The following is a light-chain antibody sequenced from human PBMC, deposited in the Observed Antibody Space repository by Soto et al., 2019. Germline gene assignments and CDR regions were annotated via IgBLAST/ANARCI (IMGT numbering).Light chain of an antibody. J-gene: IGLJ2*01. V-gene: IGLV1-40*01. CDR3: QSYDTNLSGWI. CDR2: DNN. CDR1: SSNIGAGYD. Sequence: QLVLTQPPSVSGAPGQRVTISCTGSSSNIGAGYDVHWYQQLPGTAPKLLIYDNNNRPSGVPDRFSGSKSGTSASLAITGLQADDEADYYCQSYDTNLSGWIFGGGTKLTVL.